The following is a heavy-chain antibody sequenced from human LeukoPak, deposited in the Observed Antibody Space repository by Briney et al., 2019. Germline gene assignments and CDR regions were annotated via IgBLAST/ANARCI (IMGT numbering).Heavy chain of an antibody. Sequence: SETLSLTCTVSGDSTNNFYWNWIRQSPGKGLEWIGNIHYSGSSVYNPSLKSRGTISIDTSRRQFFLKLDSVTAADTAVYYCARGKEQWLPCDYWGQGTLVTVSS. D-gene: IGHD6-19*01. J-gene: IGHJ4*02. CDR3: ARGKEQWLPCDY. CDR1: GDSTNNFY. V-gene: IGHV4-59*12. CDR2: IHYSGSS.